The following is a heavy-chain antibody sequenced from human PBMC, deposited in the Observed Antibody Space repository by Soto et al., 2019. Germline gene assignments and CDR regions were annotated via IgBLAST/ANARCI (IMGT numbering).Heavy chain of an antibody. D-gene: IGHD3-9*01. V-gene: IGHV1-18*01. CDR3: ARLLTEGVTYREDAFDI. J-gene: IGHJ3*02. CDR2: ISTYNGKT. Sequence: ASVKVSCKASGYTFTSHGISWVRQAPGQGLEWMSWISTYNGKTDYSQKFQGRVTMTADTRTTTGYMELRSLRSDDTAIYYCARLLTEGVTYREDAFDIWGQGTKVTVSS. CDR1: GYTFTSHG.